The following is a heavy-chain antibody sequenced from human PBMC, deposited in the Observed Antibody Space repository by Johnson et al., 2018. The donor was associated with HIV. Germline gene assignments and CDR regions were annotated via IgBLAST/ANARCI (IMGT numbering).Heavy chain of an antibody. CDR2: INSDGSST. V-gene: IGHV3-74*02. CDR1: GFTFSTYW. D-gene: IGHD3-22*01. Sequence: MQLVESGGGLVQPGGSLRLSCAASGFTFSTYWMHWVRQAPGKGLVWVSRINSDGSSTNYADYVKGRFTISRDNSKNTLYLQMNSLRAEDTAVYYCAKGRDSSGFGAFDIWGQGTMVTVSS. J-gene: IGHJ3*02. CDR3: AKGRDSSGFGAFDI.